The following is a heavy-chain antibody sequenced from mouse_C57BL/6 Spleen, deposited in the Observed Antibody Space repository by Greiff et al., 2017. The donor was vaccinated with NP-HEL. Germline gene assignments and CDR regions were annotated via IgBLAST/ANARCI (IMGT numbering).Heavy chain of an antibody. Sequence: QVQLQQSGAELVRPGTSVKVSCKASGYAFTNYLIEWVKQRPGQGLEWIGVINPGSGGTNYNEKFKGKAKLTADKSSSTAYMQLSSLTSEDSAVYFCARDYGSSYLAWFAYWGQGTLVTVSA. CDR3: ARDYGSSYLAWFAY. CDR2: INPGSGGT. V-gene: IGHV1-54*01. J-gene: IGHJ3*01. D-gene: IGHD1-1*01. CDR1: GYAFTNYL.